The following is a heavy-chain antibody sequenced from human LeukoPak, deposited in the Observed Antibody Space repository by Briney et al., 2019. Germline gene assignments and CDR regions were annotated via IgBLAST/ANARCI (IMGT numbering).Heavy chain of an antibody. D-gene: IGHD5-12*01. CDR2: FYPEYGET. Sequence: GASVNVSCKVSGCTLTELSMHWVRQAPGKGREGMGGFYPEYGETIYARKFQGRLNMKEDTSTETAYMQLSSLRPEDTAVYYCATVVGPVATTYHFDYWGQGTLVTVSS. V-gene: IGHV1-24*01. CDR3: ATVVGPVATTYHFDY. J-gene: IGHJ4*02. CDR1: GCTLTELS.